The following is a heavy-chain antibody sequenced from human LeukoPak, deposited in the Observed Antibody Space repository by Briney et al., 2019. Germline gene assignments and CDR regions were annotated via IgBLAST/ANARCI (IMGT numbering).Heavy chain of an antibody. V-gene: IGHV3-30*01. CDR3: ARDLTNYYDSSGYPTYQFDY. CDR1: GFTFSSYA. Sequence: GGSLRLSCAASGFTFSSYAMHWVRQAPGKGLEWVAVISYDGSNKYYADSVKGRFTISRDNSKNTLYLQMNSLRAEDTAVYYCARDLTNYYDSSGYPTYQFDYWGQGALVTVSS. D-gene: IGHD3-22*01. J-gene: IGHJ4*02. CDR2: ISYDGSNK.